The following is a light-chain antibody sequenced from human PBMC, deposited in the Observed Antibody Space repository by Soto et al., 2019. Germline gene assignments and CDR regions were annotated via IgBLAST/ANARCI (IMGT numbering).Light chain of an antibody. V-gene: IGKV3-20*01. CDR2: AAS. CDR1: QSVSSNY. Sequence: EIVLTQSPGTLSLSPGERATLSCRASQSVSSNYLAWYQQKPGQAPRLLIYAASSRATDIPDRFSGSGSGTDFTLTISRLEPEDFATYYCQQYSSYPTTFGQGTKLEIK. J-gene: IGKJ2*01. CDR3: QQYSSYPTT.